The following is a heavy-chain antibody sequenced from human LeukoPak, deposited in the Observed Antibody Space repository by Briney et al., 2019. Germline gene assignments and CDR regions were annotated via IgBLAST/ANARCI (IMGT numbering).Heavy chain of an antibody. V-gene: IGHV3-30-3*01. D-gene: IGHD2-2*01. Sequence: PGGSLRLSCAASGFTFSSYAMHWVRQAPGKGLEWVAVISYDGSNKYYADSVKGRFTISRDNSKNTLYLQMNSLRAEDTAVYYCARGRGYCSSTSCYNWFDPWGQGTLVTVSS. CDR1: GFTFSSYA. CDR2: ISYDGSNK. CDR3: ARGRGYCSSTSCYNWFDP. J-gene: IGHJ5*02.